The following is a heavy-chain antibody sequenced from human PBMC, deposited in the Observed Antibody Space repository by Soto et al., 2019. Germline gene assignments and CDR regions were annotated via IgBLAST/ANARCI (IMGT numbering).Heavy chain of an antibody. CDR1: GGSISSYY. V-gene: IGHV4-34*01. Sequence: PSETLSLTCTVSGGSISSYYWSWIRQPPGKGLEWIGEINHSGSTNYNPSLKSRVTISVDTSKNQFSLKLSSVTAADTAVYYCARAHYDFWSGYKYYYGMDVWGQGTTVTVSS. J-gene: IGHJ6*02. D-gene: IGHD3-3*01. CDR3: ARAHYDFWSGYKYYYGMDV. CDR2: INHSGST.